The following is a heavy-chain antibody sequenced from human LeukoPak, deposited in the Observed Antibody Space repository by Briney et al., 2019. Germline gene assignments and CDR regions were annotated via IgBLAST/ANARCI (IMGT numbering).Heavy chain of an antibody. CDR1: GYTFSDYY. CDR2: INPDSGGT. Sequence: GASVKVSCKASGYTFSDYYMHWVRQAPGQGLEWMGWINPDSGGTKYAQKFQDRVTMTSDTSISTAYIELSRLRSDDTAVYYCARDHLLFRQPPNWFDPWGQGTLVTVSS. D-gene: IGHD1-14*01. CDR3: ARDHLLFRQPPNWFDP. J-gene: IGHJ5*02. V-gene: IGHV1-2*02.